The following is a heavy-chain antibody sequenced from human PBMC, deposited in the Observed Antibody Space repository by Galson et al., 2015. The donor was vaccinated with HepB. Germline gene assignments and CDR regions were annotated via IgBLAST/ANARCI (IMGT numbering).Heavy chain of an antibody. Sequence: SLRLSCAASGFTLTDYAMSWVRQAPGKGLEWVSFISASGGRTYYADSVKGRFTISRDNSKNTLYLQMKSLRAEDTAVYYCAKDRAGSGWPLDSWGQGTLVTVSS. CDR3: AKDRAGSGWPLDS. CDR2: ISASGGRT. D-gene: IGHD6-19*01. J-gene: IGHJ4*02. V-gene: IGHV3-23*01. CDR1: GFTLTDYA.